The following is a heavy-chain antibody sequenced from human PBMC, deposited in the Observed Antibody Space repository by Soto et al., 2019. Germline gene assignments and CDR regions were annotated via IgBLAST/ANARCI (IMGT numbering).Heavy chain of an antibody. CDR2: IFSDDEK. Sequence: SGPTLVNPTETLTLTCTVSGLPLSSDRVGVSWIRQPPGKALEWLAHIFSDDEKAYSTSLKNRLTISKDTSKSQVVLSMINLGPVDTAAYYCARIRGIGGSISYGMDVWGQGTTVTVSS. D-gene: IGHD6-13*01. CDR1: GLPLSSDRVG. CDR3: ARIRGIGGSISYGMDV. J-gene: IGHJ6*02. V-gene: IGHV2-26*02.